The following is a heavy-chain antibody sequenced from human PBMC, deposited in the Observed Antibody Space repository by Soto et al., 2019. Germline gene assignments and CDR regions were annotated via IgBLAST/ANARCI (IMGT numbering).Heavy chain of an antibody. Sequence: EVQLVESGGGLVQPGGSLRLACAASGFTFSYYWMSWVRQAPGKGLEWVANIKQDGSQKYYVDSVKDRFTISRDNAMDSLSLQMNSLRDEDTAVYYCATQRATGASDYWGQGTLVTVSS. D-gene: IGHD4-17*01. J-gene: IGHJ4*02. CDR1: GFTFSYYW. V-gene: IGHV3-7*01. CDR2: IKQDGSQK. CDR3: ATQRATGASDY.